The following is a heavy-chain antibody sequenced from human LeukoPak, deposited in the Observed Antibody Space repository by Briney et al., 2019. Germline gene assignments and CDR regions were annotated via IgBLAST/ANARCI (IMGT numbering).Heavy chain of an antibody. CDR2: IIPIFGTA. J-gene: IGHJ6*03. CDR1: GGTFSSYA. Sequence: SVKISCKASGGTFSSYAISWVRQAPGQGLEWMGGIIPIFGTANYAQKFQGRVTITADESTSTAYMELSSLRSEDTAVYYCARGFYGDPGYYYYYYMDVWGKGTTVTVSS. CDR3: ARGFYGDPGYYYYYYMDV. D-gene: IGHD4-17*01. V-gene: IGHV1-69*13.